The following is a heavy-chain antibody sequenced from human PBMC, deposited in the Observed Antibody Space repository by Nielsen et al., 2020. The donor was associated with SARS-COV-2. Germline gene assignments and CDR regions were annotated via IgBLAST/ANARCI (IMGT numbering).Heavy chain of an antibody. D-gene: IGHD1-26*01. CDR1: GFTFSSYG. Sequence: GESLKISCAASGFTFSSYGMHWVRQAPGKGLEWVVVISYDGSNKYYADSVKGRFTISRDNSKNTLYLQMNSLRAEDTAVYYCAKDGRGGFDYWGQGTLVTVSS. CDR2: ISYDGSNK. CDR3: AKDGRGGFDY. V-gene: IGHV3-30*18. J-gene: IGHJ4*02.